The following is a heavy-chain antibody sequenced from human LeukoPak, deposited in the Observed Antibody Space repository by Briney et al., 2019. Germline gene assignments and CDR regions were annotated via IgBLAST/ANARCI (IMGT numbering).Heavy chain of an antibody. Sequence: GEXXKISCKGSGYSFTSYWIAWLRQMPGKGLEWMGIIYPGDSDTRYSPSFKGQVTISADKSINTAYLQWSGLKASDTAMYYCARQIGSSGYFDFWGQGTLVTVSS. CDR1: GYSFTSYW. D-gene: IGHD6-19*01. J-gene: IGHJ4*02. CDR2: IYPGDSDT. CDR3: ARQIGSSGYFDF. V-gene: IGHV5-51*01.